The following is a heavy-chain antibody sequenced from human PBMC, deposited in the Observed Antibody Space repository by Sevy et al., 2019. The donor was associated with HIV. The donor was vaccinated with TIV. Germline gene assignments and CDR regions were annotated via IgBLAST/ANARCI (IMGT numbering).Heavy chain of an antibody. J-gene: IGHJ4*02. CDR2: INPNSGGT. D-gene: IGHD3-22*01. CDR3: TRAGLYYYYDSSGYYYGYLFFDY. Sequence: ASVKVSCKASGYTFTGYYMHWVRQAPGQGLEWMGWINPNSGGTNYAQKFQGRVTMTRDTSISTAYMVLSRLRSYDTAVYYCTRAGLYYYYDSSGYYYGYLFFDYWGQGTLVTVSS. V-gene: IGHV1-2*02. CDR1: GYTFTGYY.